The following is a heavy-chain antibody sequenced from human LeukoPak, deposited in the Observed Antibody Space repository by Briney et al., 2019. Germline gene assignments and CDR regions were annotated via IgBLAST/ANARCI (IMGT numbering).Heavy chain of an antibody. D-gene: IGHD4-11*01. J-gene: IGHJ4*02. V-gene: IGHV3-23*01. CDR2: ISGSGGST. CDR1: GFTFSSYA. Sequence: GGSLRLSCAASGFTFSSYAMSWVRQAPGEGLEWVSGISGSGGSTYYADSVKGRFTISRDNSKNTLYLQMDSLRAEDTAIYYCAKGLGKATVTPLGYWGQGTLVTVSS. CDR3: AKGLGKATVTPLGY.